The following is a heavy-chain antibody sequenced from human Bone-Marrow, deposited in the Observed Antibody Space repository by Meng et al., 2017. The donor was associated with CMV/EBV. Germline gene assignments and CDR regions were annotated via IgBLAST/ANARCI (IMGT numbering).Heavy chain of an antibody. Sequence: ASVKVSCKASGYTFTGYYMHWVRQAPGQGLEWMGWINPNSGGTNYAQKFQGRVTMTRDTSLSTAYMELSRLRSDDTAVYYCARDSRYGGNHHDAFDIWGQGTMVTVSS. V-gene: IGHV1-2*02. CDR1: GYTFTGYY. CDR3: ARDSRYGGNHHDAFDI. D-gene: IGHD4-23*01. CDR2: INPNSGGT. J-gene: IGHJ3*02.